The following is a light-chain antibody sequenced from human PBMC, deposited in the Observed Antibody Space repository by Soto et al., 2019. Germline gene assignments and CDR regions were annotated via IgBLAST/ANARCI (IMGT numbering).Light chain of an antibody. CDR2: EVN. V-gene: IGLV2-14*01. Sequence: QSSLTQPASVSGSPGQSITISCTGTSSDVGGYNYVSWYQQQAGKAPKLLIYEVNYRPSGVSDRFSGSKYGTTASLTISGLQAEDEADYYCSSYTTTKNWGFGKGTKVTVL. J-gene: IGLJ1*01. CDR1: SSDVGGYNY. CDR3: SSYTTTKNWG.